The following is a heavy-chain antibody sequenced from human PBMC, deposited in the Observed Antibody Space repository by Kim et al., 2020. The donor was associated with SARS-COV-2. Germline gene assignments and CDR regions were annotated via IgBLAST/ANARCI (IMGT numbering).Heavy chain of an antibody. V-gene: IGHV4-61*01. CDR2: IYYSGST. J-gene: IGHJ1*01. D-gene: IGHD6-13*01. Sequence: SETLSLTCTVSGGSVSSGSYYWSWIRQPPGKGLEWIGYIYYSGSTNYNPSLKSRVTISVDTSKNQFSLKLSSVTAADTAVYYCARAFGSSSWNGDFVYFQHWGQGTLVTVSS. CDR3: ARAFGSSSWNGDFVYFQH. CDR1: GGSVSSGSYY.